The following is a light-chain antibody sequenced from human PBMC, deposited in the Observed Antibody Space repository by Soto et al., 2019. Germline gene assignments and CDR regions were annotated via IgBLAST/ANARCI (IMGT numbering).Light chain of an antibody. CDR2: GAS. V-gene: IGKV3-15*01. J-gene: IGKJ1*01. Sequence: SVLTQSPGTLSLSPGERATLSCRASQSVSSNLAWYQQKPGQAPRLLIYGASTRAPGISARFSGSGSGTEFTLTISSLQSEDFAIYYCQQYNNWSWTFGQGTKVDIK. CDR3: QQYNNWSWT. CDR1: QSVSSN.